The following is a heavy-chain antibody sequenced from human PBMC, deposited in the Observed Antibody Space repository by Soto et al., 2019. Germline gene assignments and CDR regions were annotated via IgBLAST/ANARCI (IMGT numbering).Heavy chain of an antibody. V-gene: IGHV3-23*01. CDR2: ISRSGRGSA. CDR3: ARGRYLDSSDYWVANLPFDH. D-gene: IGHD3-22*01. Sequence: EVQLLESGGALVQPGGSLRLSCAASGFTFNSYVMTWVRQAPGEGLEWVSSISRSGRGSAYYADSVKGRFTISRDHSENTLFLQMKNLRDEETALYYCARGRYLDSSDYWVANLPFDHWGLGTLVTVSS. J-gene: IGHJ4*02. CDR1: GFTFNSYV.